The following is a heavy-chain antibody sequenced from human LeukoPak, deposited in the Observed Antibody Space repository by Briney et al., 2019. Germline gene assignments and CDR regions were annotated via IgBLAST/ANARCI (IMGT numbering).Heavy chain of an antibody. V-gene: IGHV4-39*07. Sequence: PSETLSLTCTVSGGSISSSSYYWGWIRQPPGKGLEWIGSIYYSGSTYYNPSLKSRVTISVDTSKNQFSLKLSSVAAADTAVYYCARDAGETWLAQGINWFDPWGQGTLVTVSS. CDR2: IYYSGST. D-gene: IGHD6-19*01. CDR1: GGSISSSSYY. J-gene: IGHJ5*02. CDR3: ARDAGETWLAQGINWFDP.